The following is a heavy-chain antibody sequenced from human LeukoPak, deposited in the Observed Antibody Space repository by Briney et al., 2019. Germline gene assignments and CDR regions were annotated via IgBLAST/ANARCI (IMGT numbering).Heavy chain of an antibody. CDR3: ARQRFRAYYYYYMDV. CDR1: GDSISNTNYY. V-gene: IGHV4-39*01. CDR2: IFYRGST. D-gene: IGHD3-10*01. J-gene: IGHJ6*03. Sequence: SETLSLTCTVSGDSISNTNYYWGWIRRPPGKGLEWIGSIFYRGSTYYNPSLKSRVTMSVDTSKNQLSLRLSSVTAADAAVYYCARQRFRAYYYYYMDVWGKGTTVTVSS.